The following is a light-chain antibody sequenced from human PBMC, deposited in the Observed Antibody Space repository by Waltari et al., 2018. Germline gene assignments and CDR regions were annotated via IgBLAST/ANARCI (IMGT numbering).Light chain of an antibody. Sequence: ILLTQSPVILSVSPGGRATLSCRASQSNSNNLAWYQQKPGQSPRLLFCDASNSATGIPARFSGSGSGTDFTLPIASLEPEDLAVYYCQHRYNWPRTFGQGTKVEIK. CDR1: QSNSNN. CDR3: QHRYNWPRT. V-gene: IGKV3-11*01. CDR2: DAS. J-gene: IGKJ1*01.